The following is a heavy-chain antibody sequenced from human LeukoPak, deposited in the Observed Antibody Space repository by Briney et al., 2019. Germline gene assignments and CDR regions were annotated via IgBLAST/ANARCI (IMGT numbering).Heavy chain of an antibody. CDR2: ISAYNGNT. J-gene: IGHJ4*02. V-gene: IGHV1-18*01. Sequence: GASVKVSCKASGYTFTSYAMNWVRQAPGQGLEWMGWISAYNGNTNYAQKLQGRVTMTTDTSTSTAYMELRSQRSDDTAVYYCARAPHGRRTYGSGSLFDYWGQGTLVTVSS. CDR3: ARAPHGRRTYGSGSLFDY. D-gene: IGHD3-10*01. CDR1: GYTFTSYA.